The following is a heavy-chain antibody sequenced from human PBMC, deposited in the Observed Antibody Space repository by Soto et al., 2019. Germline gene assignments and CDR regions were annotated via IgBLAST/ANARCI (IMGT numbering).Heavy chain of an antibody. CDR2: ISAYNGNT. V-gene: IGHV1-18*01. J-gene: IGHJ4*02. Sequence: ASVKVSCKASGYTFTSYGMSWVRQAPGQGLEWMGWISAYNGNTNYAQKLQGRVTMTTDTSTSTAYMELRSLRSDDTAVYYCARDRSPRYYDGSGYSDYWGQGTLVTVSS. CDR1: GYTFTSYG. CDR3: ARDRSPRYYDGSGYSDY. D-gene: IGHD3-22*01.